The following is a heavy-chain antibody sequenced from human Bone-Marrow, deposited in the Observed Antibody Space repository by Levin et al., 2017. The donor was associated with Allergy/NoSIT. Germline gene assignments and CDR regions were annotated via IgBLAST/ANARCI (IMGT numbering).Heavy chain of an antibody. D-gene: IGHD1-20*01. CDR3: AKVGSGSNWRQY. CDR1: GFTFSSYG. Sequence: GESLKISCAASGFTFSSYGMHWVRQAPGKGLEWVAVISYDGSNKYYADSVKGRFTISRDNSKNTLYLQMNSLRAEDTAVYYCAKVGSGSNWRQYWGQGTLVTVSS. J-gene: IGHJ4*02. V-gene: IGHV3-30*18. CDR2: ISYDGSNK.